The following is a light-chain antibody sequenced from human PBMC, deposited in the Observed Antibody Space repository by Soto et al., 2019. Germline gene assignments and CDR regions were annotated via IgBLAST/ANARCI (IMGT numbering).Light chain of an antibody. Sequence: EIVMTQSPATLSMSPGERATLSCRASETISSNLVWYQQKPGQAPRLLIHGASTRATGIPARFSGSGSGTDSTPTTTGLQAKDLQFYYYQEYKNCPRTFGKGTKVETK. CDR1: ETISSN. J-gene: IGKJ1*01. V-gene: IGKV3D-15*01. CDR3: QEYKNCPRT. CDR2: GAS.